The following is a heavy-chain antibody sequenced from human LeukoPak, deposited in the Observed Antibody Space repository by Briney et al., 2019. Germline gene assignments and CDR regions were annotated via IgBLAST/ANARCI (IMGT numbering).Heavy chain of an antibody. CDR1: GFTFSSYG. CDR2: IWYDGSNK. V-gene: IGHV3-33*01. CDR3: ARGGVKSGYSGYVAFDY. D-gene: IGHD5-12*01. J-gene: IGHJ4*02. Sequence: PGGSLRLSCAASGFTFSSYGMHWVRQAPGKGLEWVAVIWYDGSNKYYADSVKGRFTISRDNSKNTLYLQMNSLRAEDTAVYYCARGGVKSGYSGYVAFDYWGQGTLVTVSS.